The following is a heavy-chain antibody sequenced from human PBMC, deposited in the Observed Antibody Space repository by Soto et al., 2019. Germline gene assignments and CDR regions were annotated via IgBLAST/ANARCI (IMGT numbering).Heavy chain of an antibody. D-gene: IGHD3-22*01. CDR2: IKQDGSEK. CDR1: GFTFSSYW. CDR3: ARDQAYYYDSSGYPDY. J-gene: IGHJ4*02. V-gene: IGHV3-7*03. Sequence: GGSLRLSCAASGFTFSSYWMSWVRQAPGKGLEWVANIKQDGSEKYYVDSVKGRFTISRDNAENSLYLQMNSLRAEDTAVYYCARDQAYYYDSSGYPDYWGQGTLVTVSS.